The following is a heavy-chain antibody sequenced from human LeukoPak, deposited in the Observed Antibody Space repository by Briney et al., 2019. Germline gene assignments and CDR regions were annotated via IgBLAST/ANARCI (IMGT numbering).Heavy chain of an antibody. V-gene: IGHV1-18*01. CDR2: ISAYNGNT. CDR3: ARLRDYGDYYDAFDI. Sequence: ASVKVSCKVSGYTFTSYGISWVRQAPGQGLEWMGWISAYNGNTNYAQKLQGRVTMTTDTSTSTAYMELRSLRSDDTAVYYCARLRDYGDYYDAFDIWGQGTMVTVSS. J-gene: IGHJ3*02. D-gene: IGHD4-17*01. CDR1: GYTFTSYG.